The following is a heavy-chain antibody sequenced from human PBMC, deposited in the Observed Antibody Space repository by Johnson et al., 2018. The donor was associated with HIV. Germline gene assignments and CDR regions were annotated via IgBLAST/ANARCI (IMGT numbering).Heavy chain of an antibody. D-gene: IGHD1-26*01. V-gene: IGHV3-20*04. CDR1: GFTFDDYG. J-gene: IGHJ3*02. CDR2: INWNGGST. Sequence: VQLVESGGGLVQPGGSLRLSCAASGFTFDDYGMSWVRQGPGKGLEWVSGINWNGGSTGYADSVKGRFNISRDNSKNTVYLQMSSLRAEDTAVYYCAKDVGNFWPDAFDIWGQGTMVTVSS. CDR3: AKDVGNFWPDAFDI.